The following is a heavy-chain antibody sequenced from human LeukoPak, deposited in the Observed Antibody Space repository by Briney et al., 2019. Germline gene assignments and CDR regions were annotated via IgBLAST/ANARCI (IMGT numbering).Heavy chain of an antibody. J-gene: IGHJ4*02. D-gene: IGHD2-15*01. CDR3: VHGGFYRHFYY. CDR1: GGSISSYY. Sequence: SETLSLTCTVSGGSISSYYWSWIGQPPGKGLEWIGYIYTSGDTNYNPSLKSRVTISVDTSKNQFSLKLSSVTAADTAVYYCVHGGFYRHFYYWGQGTLVTVSS. V-gene: IGHV4-4*09. CDR2: IYTSGDT.